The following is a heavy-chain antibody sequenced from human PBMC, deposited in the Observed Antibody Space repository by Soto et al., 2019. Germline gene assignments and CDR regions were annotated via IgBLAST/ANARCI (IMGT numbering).Heavy chain of an antibody. CDR2: IYWNDDK. D-gene: IGHD2-2*01. CDR1: GFSLTTSGVG. V-gene: IGHV2-5*01. Sequence: SGPTPVNPTHTLTLTCTFSGFSLTTSGVGVGWIRQPPGKALEWLALIYWNDDKRYSPSVKGRLTITKDTSKNQVVLAMTNMDPVDTATYYCAHHTISPVTNWFDPWGLGTLVTVSS. CDR3: AHHTISPVTNWFDP. J-gene: IGHJ5*02.